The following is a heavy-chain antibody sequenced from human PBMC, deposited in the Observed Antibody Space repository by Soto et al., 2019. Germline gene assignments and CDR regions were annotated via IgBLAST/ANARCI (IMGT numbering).Heavy chain of an antibody. CDR2: IDNSGSTT. CDR1: TFTFGRYA. CDR3: AKHYASGKRYFDY. Sequence: GGSLILSCVASTFTFGRYAMNLVRQAPGKGLEWVSTIDNSGSTTYYADSVKGRFTISRDSSKDTLYLEMNSLRAEDTAVYFCAKHYASGKRYFDYWGPGTLVTVSS. D-gene: IGHD3-10*01. V-gene: IGHV3-23*05. J-gene: IGHJ4*02.